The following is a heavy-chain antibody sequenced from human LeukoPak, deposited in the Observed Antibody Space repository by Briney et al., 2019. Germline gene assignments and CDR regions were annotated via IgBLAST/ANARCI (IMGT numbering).Heavy chain of an antibody. Sequence: PGGALRLSCAASGFTFSNYAMSWVGQAPGKGVEGVAAISNSVARTYYADSVKPRFTISRDNSKNTLYLQMNSLRAEDTAIHYCAKVPYSDYGSGRPPFMDVWGQGTTVAVSS. CDR1: GFTFSNYA. CDR3: AKVPYSDYGSGRPPFMDV. V-gene: IGHV3-23*01. CDR2: ISNSVART. D-gene: IGHD3-10*01. J-gene: IGHJ6*02.